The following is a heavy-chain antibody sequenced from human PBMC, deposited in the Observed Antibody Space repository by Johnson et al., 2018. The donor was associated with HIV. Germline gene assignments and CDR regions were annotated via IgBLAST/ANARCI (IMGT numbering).Heavy chain of an antibody. V-gene: IGHV3-15*01. Sequence: VQLVESGGCLVKPGESLRLSCAASGFSFSNAWMNWVRQAPGKGLEWVGRIKSKTDGGTTDYAAPVKGRFTLSRDDSKNTLFLQMNSLKSEDTALYYCTAHYRNAFDIWGQGTMVTVSA. CDR2: IKSKTDGGTT. CDR1: GFSFSNAW. J-gene: IGHJ3*02. D-gene: IGHD1-26*01. CDR3: TAHYRNAFDI.